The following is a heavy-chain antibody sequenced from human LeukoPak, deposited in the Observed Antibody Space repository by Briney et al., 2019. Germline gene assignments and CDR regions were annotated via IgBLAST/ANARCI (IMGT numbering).Heavy chain of an antibody. CDR2: IYYSGST. J-gene: IGHJ2*01. D-gene: IGHD3-22*01. CDR1: GGSISSYY. V-gene: IGHV4-59*08. CDR3: ARHVQDYDSSGYYYLPNWYFDL. Sequence: SETLSLTCTVSGGSISSYYWSWIRQPPGKGLEWIGYIYYSGSTNYNPSLKSRVTISVDTSKNQFSLKLSSVTAADTAVYYCARHVQDYDSSGYYYLPNWYFDLWGRGTLVTVSS.